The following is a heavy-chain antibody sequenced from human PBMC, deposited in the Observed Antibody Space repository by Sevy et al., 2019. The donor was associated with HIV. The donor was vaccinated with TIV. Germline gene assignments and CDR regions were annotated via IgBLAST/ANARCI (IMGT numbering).Heavy chain of an antibody. V-gene: IGHV3-23*01. J-gene: IGHJ4*02. CDR1: GFTFRTFV. Sequence: GGSLRLSCAASGFTFRTFVMSWVRQAPGKGLQWVSSISDTGNSTYYADSVEGRFTISRDNSKKPLYLQMNSLRAEDTDLYCCAKYAGDFPHFDYWGQGPLVTVSS. CDR3: AKYAGDFPHFDY. D-gene: IGHD7-27*01. CDR2: ISDTGNST.